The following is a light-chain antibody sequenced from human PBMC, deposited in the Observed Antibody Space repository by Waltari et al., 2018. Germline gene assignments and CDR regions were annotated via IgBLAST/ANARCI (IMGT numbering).Light chain of an antibody. J-gene: IGLJ2*01. Sequence: QAALTQPPSVSKSLGQAVTISCTGTSNAGGGYNDVSWYQQYPGTAPRLVIYDVNIRPSGVSDRFSGSKSGKTASLTISGLQAEDEADYYCLSFRGGNTWVFGGGTRLTVL. CDR1: SNAGGGYND. CDR2: DVN. CDR3: LSFRGGNTWV. V-gene: IGLV2-11*01.